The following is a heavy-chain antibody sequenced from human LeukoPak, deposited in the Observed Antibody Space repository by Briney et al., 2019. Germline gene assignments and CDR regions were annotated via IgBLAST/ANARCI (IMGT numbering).Heavy chain of an antibody. J-gene: IGHJ4*02. Sequence: ASVKVSCKASGYTFTGSYMHWVRQAPGQGLEWMGWISPYNGNTRYAQKFQGRVAMTTDTSTTTAYMELRGLRFNDTAVYYCARAGSGSGWYFDYWGQGTLVTVSS. CDR3: ARAGSGSGWYFDY. V-gene: IGHV1-18*04. CDR1: GYTFTGSY. D-gene: IGHD6-19*01. CDR2: ISPYNGNT.